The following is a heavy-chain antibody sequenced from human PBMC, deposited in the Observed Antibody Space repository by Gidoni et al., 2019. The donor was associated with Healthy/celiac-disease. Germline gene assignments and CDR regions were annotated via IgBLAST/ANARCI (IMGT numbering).Heavy chain of an antibody. CDR3: AREYSSSWQNYYYYGMDV. J-gene: IGHJ6*02. CDR1: GYTFTSYA. CDR2: INAGNGNT. D-gene: IGHD6-13*01. V-gene: IGHV1-3*01. Sequence: QVQLVQSGAEVKKPGASVKVSCKASGYTFTSYAMHWVRQAPGQRLEWMGWINAGNGNTKYSQKFQGRVTITRDTSASTAYMELSSLRSEDTAVYYCAREYSSSWQNYYYYGMDVWGQGTTVTVSS.